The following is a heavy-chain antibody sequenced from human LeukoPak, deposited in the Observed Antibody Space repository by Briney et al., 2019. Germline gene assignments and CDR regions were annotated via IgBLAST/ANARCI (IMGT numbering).Heavy chain of an antibody. V-gene: IGHV3-7*01. D-gene: IGHD3-3*01. CDR3: ARGITIFGVVTRPDY. CDR2: TNKDGSEK. Sequence: QPGGSLRLSCEASGFIFTDYWMTWARQAPGKGLEWVANTNKDGSEKWYVDSVKGRFTISRDNSKNTLYLQMNSLRAEDTAVYSCARGITIFGVVTRPDYWGQGTLVTVSS. J-gene: IGHJ4*02. CDR1: GFIFTDYW.